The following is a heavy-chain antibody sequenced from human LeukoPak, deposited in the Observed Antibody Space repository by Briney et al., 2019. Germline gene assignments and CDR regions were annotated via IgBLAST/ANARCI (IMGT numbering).Heavy chain of an antibody. Sequence: PGGSLRLSCAAPGFTFSSYGMHWVRQAPGKGLEWVAVISYDGSNKYYADSVKGRFTISRDNSKNTLYLQMSSLRAEDTAVYYCGKGDPMVRGVLDYWGQGTLVTVSS. CDR2: ISYDGSNK. J-gene: IGHJ4*02. D-gene: IGHD3-10*01. CDR3: GKGDPMVRGVLDY. CDR1: GFTFSSYG. V-gene: IGHV3-30*18.